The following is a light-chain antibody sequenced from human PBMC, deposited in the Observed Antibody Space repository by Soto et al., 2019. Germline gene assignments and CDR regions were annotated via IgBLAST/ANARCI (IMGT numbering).Light chain of an antibody. Sequence: EIVLPQSHATMSLSPGESSTLSGRERPSVGHNLSWYQQNPGQANGLLIYGASTRTTGIPDRFSGSGSGTDFTLTIGRLEPGEFAVYYCINYGGSPLTVGHGKRLGIK. CDR2: GAS. CDR3: INYGGSPLT. V-gene: IGKV3-20*01. CDR1: PSVGHN. J-gene: IGKJ5*01.